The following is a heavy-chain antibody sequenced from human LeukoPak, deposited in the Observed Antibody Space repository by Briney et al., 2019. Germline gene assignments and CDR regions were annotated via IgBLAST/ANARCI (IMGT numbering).Heavy chain of an antibody. D-gene: IGHD6-19*01. CDR3: ARDIVLIAVAVRGSFDI. J-gene: IGHJ3*02. V-gene: IGHV3-48*04. Sequence: GGSLRLSCAASGFIFSTYAMSWVRQAPGKGLEWVSYISSSGSTIYYADSVKGRFTISRDNAENSLYLQMNSLRAEDTALYYCARDIVLIAVAVRGSFDIWGQGTMVTVSS. CDR2: ISSSGSTI. CDR1: GFIFSTYA.